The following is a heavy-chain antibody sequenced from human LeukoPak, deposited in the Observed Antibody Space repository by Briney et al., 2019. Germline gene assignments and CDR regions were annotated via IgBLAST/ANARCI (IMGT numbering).Heavy chain of an antibody. V-gene: IGHV3-48*01. Sequence: GGSLRLSCAASGFTFSSYSMNWVRQAPGKGLEWVSYISSSSSTIYYADSVKGRFTISRDNSKNTLYLQMNSLRAEDTAVYYCAKVQQQLIDYWGQGTLVTVSS. CDR2: ISSSSSTI. J-gene: IGHJ4*02. CDR3: AKVQQQLIDY. CDR1: GFTFSSYS. D-gene: IGHD6-13*01.